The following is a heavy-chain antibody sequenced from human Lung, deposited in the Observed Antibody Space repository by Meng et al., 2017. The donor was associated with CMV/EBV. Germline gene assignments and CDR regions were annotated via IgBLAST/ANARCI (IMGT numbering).Heavy chain of an antibody. CDR3: ARGSTGGELAAAFDI. V-gene: IGHV3-21*01. J-gene: IGHJ3*02. D-gene: IGHD3-16*01. CDR1: GFTFSGYS. CDR2: ISISRAYM. Sequence: SCAASGFTFSGYSMHWVRQAPGKGLEWVSSISISRAYMLYADSVKGRFTISRDNAKNSLYLQINSLNATDTYVYYCARGSTGGELAAAFDIWGQGTXVTV.